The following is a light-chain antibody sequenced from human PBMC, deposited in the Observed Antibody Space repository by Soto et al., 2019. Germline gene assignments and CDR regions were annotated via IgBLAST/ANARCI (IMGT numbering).Light chain of an antibody. CDR2: AAS. CDR1: QGISSY. CDR3: QQYYSYQIT. J-gene: IGKJ5*01. V-gene: IGKV1-8*01. Sequence: AIRMTQSPSSFSASTGDRVTITCRASQGISSYLAWYQQKPGKAPKLLIYAASTLQSGVPSRFSGSGSGTDFTLTISCLQSEDFATYYCQQYYSYQITFGQGTRLEI.